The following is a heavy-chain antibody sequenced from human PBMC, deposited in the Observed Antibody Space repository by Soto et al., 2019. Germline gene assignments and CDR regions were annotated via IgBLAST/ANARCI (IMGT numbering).Heavy chain of an antibody. J-gene: IGHJ1*01. CDR3: ASLGRSPRAEYFQH. CDR1: GFTVSSNY. Sequence: EVQLVESGGGLVQPGGSLRLSCAASGFTVSSNYMSWVRQAPGKGLEWVSVIYSGGSTYYADSVKGRFTISRHNSKNTLYLQMNSLRAEDTAVYYCASLGRSPRAEYFQHWGQGTLVTVSS. CDR2: IYSGGST. V-gene: IGHV3-53*04.